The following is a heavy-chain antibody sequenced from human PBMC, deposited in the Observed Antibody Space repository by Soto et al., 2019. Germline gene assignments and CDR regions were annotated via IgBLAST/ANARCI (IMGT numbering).Heavy chain of an antibody. CDR2: IYSGGST. J-gene: IGHJ6*02. V-gene: IGHV3-53*01. D-gene: IGHD4-17*01. CDR1: GFTVSSNY. CDR3: ASPNGYYYYGMDV. Sequence: GGSLRLSCAASGFTVSSNYMSWVRQAPGKGLEWVSVIYSGGSTYYADSVKGRFTISRDNSKNTLYLQMNSLRAEDTAVYYCASPNGYYYYGMDVWGQGTTVTVSS.